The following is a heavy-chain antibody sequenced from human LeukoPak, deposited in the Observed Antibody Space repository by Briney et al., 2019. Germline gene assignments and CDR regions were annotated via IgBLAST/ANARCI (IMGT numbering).Heavy chain of an antibody. Sequence: GGSLRLSCAASGFTFSSYAMSWVRQAPGKGLEWVSAISGSGGSTYYADSVKGRFAISRDNSKNTLFLQMTSLRAEDTAVYYCAKGTVDDAFDIWGQGTMVTVSS. CDR1: GFTFSSYA. CDR3: AKGTVDDAFDI. V-gene: IGHV3-23*01. J-gene: IGHJ3*02. CDR2: ISGSGGST. D-gene: IGHD2-21*01.